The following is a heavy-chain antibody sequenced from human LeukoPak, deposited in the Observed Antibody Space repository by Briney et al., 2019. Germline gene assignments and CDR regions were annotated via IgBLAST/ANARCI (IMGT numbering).Heavy chain of an antibody. CDR3: AKDRGEMATEPGPFDY. V-gene: IGHV1-69*13. CDR1: GGTFSSYA. Sequence: GASVKVSCKASGGTFSSYAISWVRQAPGQGLEWMGGIIPIFGTANYAQKFQGRVTITADESTSTAYMELSSLRSEDTAVYYCAKDRGEMATEPGPFDYWGQGTLVTVSS. D-gene: IGHD5-24*01. J-gene: IGHJ4*02. CDR2: IIPIFGTA.